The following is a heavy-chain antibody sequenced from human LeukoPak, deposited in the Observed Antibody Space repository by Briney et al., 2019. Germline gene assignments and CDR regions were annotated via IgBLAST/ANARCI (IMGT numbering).Heavy chain of an antibody. CDR2: IYTSGST. CDR3: ARGMGGNYFNLLDY. Sequence: PSETLSLTCTVSGDSISSYYWSWIRQPAGKGLEWIGRIYTSGSTNYNPSLKSRVAMSVDTSENQFSLKLSSMTAADTAVYFCARGMGGNYFNLLDYWGQGTLVTVSS. CDR1: GDSISSYY. V-gene: IGHV4-4*07. D-gene: IGHD4-23*01. J-gene: IGHJ4*02.